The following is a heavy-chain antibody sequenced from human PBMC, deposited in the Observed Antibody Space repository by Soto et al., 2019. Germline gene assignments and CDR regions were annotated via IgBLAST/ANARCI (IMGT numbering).Heavy chain of an antibody. CDR1: GFPFSNAW. D-gene: IGHD5-18*01. Sequence: EAQLVESGGGLVKPGGSLRLSCAVSGFPFSNAWMTWVRQTPGKELEWLGRIKSNSDGGTTDYAAPVKGRFTVSRDDSQNTMYMQMNSLKTEDTGLYYSATLIYGYGYFEYWGQGTMVTVSS. J-gene: IGHJ4*02. V-gene: IGHV3-15*01. CDR2: IKSNSDGGTT. CDR3: ATLIYGYGYFEY.